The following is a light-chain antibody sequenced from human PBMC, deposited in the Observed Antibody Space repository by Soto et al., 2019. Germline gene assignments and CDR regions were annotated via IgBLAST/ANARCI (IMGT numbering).Light chain of an antibody. J-gene: IGLJ1*01. CDR1: SSDVGAYSY. CDR3: CSYAGTYSYV. V-gene: IGLV2-11*01. CDR2: DVS. Sequence: QSALTQPRSVSGSPGQSVTISCTGTSSDVGAYSYVSWYQQHSGKAPKFMIYDVSKRPSGVPDRFSGSKSGNTASLTISGLQAEDEADYYCCSYAGTYSYVFGTGTRSPS.